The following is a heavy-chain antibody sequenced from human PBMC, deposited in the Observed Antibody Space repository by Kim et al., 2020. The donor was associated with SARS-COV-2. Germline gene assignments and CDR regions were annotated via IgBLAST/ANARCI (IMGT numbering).Heavy chain of an antibody. Sequence: NYNPSRRSRVTILVDTSKNQFSLKLSSVTAADTAVYYCATLWLGGYYFDYWGQGTLVTVSS. D-gene: IGHD1-26*01. CDR3: ATLWLGGYYFDY. J-gene: IGHJ4*02. V-gene: IGHV4-61*07.